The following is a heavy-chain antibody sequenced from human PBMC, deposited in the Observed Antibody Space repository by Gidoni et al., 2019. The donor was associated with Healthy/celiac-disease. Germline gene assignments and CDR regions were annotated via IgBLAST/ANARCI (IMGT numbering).Heavy chain of an antibody. CDR1: GGSISSYY. CDR3: ARAEVGDRNYYYYMDV. D-gene: IGHD1-26*01. V-gene: IGHV4-59*01. J-gene: IGHJ6*03. Sequence: QVQLQESGPGLVKPSETLSLTCTVSGGSISSYYWSWIRQPPGKGLEWIGYIYYSGSTNYNPSLKSRVTISVDTSKNQFSLKLSSVTAADTAVYYCARAEVGDRNYYYYMDVWGKGTTVTVSS. CDR2: IYYSGST.